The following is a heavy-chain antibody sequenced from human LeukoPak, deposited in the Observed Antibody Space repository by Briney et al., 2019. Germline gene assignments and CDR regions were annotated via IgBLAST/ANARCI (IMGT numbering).Heavy chain of an antibody. Sequence: GGTLRLSCEASGFTFRTYGMSWVRQAPGKGLEWVSGISGNGGRTYYTDSVKGRFTISRDNSKNTVYLQMNSLRVEDTAVYYCAKDEGIVTTIGPDYWGQGTLVTVSA. CDR1: GFTFRTYG. CDR2: ISGNGGRT. D-gene: IGHD5-12*01. J-gene: IGHJ4*02. CDR3: AKDEGIVTTIGPDY. V-gene: IGHV3-23*01.